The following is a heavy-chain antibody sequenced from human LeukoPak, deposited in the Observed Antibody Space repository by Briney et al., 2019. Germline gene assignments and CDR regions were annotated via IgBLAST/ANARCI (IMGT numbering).Heavy chain of an antibody. Sequence: PGGSLRLSCAASGFTFSSYAMHWVRQAPGKGLEWVAFIRYDGSNKYYADSVKGRFTISRDNSKNTLYLQMNSLRAEDTAVYYCAMDYGDYPDARFDYWGQGTLVTVSS. CDR1: GFTFSSYA. D-gene: IGHD4-17*01. CDR2: IRYDGSNK. V-gene: IGHV3-30*02. CDR3: AMDYGDYPDARFDY. J-gene: IGHJ4*02.